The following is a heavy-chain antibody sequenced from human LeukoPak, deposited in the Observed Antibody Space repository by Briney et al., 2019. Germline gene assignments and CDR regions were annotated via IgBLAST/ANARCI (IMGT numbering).Heavy chain of an antibody. Sequence: ASVKVSCKASGYTFTGYYMHWVRQAPGQGLEWMGLINPNSGGTNYAQKFQGRVTMTRDTSISTDYMEMSRLRYDDTAVYYCARGDQRYYYDSSGYYSYWGQGTLVTVSS. CDR3: ARGDQRYYYDSSGYYSY. CDR2: INPNSGGT. J-gene: IGHJ4*02. CDR1: GYTFTGYY. D-gene: IGHD3-22*01. V-gene: IGHV1-2*06.